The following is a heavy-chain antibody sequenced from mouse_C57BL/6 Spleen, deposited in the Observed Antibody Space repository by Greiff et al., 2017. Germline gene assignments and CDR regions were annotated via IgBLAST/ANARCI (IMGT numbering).Heavy chain of an antibody. D-gene: IGHD2-4*01. CDR1: GYTFTDYY. J-gene: IGHJ4*01. CDR2: IYPGSGNT. CDR3: ARDDYDEAMDY. V-gene: IGHV1-76*01. Sequence: QVQLQQSGAELVRPGASVKLSCKASGYTFTDYYINWVKQRPGQGLEWIARIYPGSGNTYYNEKFKGKATLTAEKSSSTAYMQLSSLTSEDSAVYFCARDDYDEAMDYWGQGTSVTVSS.